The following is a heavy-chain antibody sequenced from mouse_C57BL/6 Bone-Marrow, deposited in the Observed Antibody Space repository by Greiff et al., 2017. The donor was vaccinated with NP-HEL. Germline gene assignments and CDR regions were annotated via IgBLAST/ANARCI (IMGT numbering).Heavy chain of an antibody. D-gene: IGHD2-4*01. CDR1: GYTFTGYW. CDR2: ILPGSGST. V-gene: IGHV1-9*01. J-gene: IGHJ1*03. CDR3: ARCPYYDFYWYFDV. Sequence: VQLQQSGAELMKPGASVKLSCKATGYTFTGYWIEWVKQRPGHGLEWIGEILPGSGSTNYNEKFKGKATFTADTSSNTAYMQLSSLTTEESAIYYFARCPYYDFYWYFDVWGTGTTVTVSA.